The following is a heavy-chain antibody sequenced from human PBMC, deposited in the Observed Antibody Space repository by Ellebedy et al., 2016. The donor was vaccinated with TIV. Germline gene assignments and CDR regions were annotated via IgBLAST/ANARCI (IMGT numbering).Heavy chain of an antibody. J-gene: IGHJ4*02. CDR3: ASHRGFSSGWTFDY. Sequence: MPSETLSLTCTVSGVSMSSGDYFWGWIRQPPGKGPEWIGSVHHGGKSYYNPSVEGCITMSVDTSKNQFSLSQTPVTAADTALYFSASHRGFSSGWTFDYWGLGTLVSVSS. D-gene: IGHD6-19*01. CDR1: GVSMSSGDYF. V-gene: IGHV4-39*07. CDR2: VHHGGKS.